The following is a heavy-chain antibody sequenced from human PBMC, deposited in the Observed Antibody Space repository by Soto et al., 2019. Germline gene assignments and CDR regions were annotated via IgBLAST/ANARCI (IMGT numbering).Heavy chain of an antibody. CDR2: ISSNGGST. Sequence: GGSLRLSCSASGFTFSSYAMHWIRQAPGKGLEYVSAISSNGGSTYYADSVKGRFTISRDNSKNTLYLQMNSLRAEDTAVYYCARAQWLVSPLDYWGQGTLVTVSS. CDR3: ARAQWLVSPLDY. D-gene: IGHD6-19*01. CDR1: GFTFSSYA. J-gene: IGHJ4*02. V-gene: IGHV3-64*04.